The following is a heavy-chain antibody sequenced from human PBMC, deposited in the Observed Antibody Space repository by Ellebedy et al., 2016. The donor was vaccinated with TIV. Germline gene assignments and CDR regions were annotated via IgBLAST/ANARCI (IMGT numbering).Heavy chain of an antibody. CDR1: EFTFSTYH. D-gene: IGHD2-15*01. Sequence: GESLKISCAASEFTFSTYHMHWVRQAPGKGLEWVAVIWYDGTAKFYAESVKGRFTISRDNSQNTLYLEMNRLRADDTALYYCARELGGSGGSDFDYWGQGTLVTVSS. CDR2: IWYDGTAK. V-gene: IGHV3-33*01. CDR3: ARELGGSGGSDFDY. J-gene: IGHJ4*02.